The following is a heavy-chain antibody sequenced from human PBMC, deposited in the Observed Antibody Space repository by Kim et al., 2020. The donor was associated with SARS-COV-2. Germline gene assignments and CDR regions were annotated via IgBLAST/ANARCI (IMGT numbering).Heavy chain of an antibody. CDR3: AKIGGGMDV. J-gene: IGHJ6*02. Sequence: GGSLRLSCAASGFTFDDYAMHWVRQAPGKGLEWVSGISWNSGSIGYADSVKGRFTISRDNAKNSLYLQMNSLRAEDTALYYCAKIGGGMDVWGQGTTVTVSS. CDR1: GFTFDDYA. CDR2: ISWNSGSI. V-gene: IGHV3-9*01. D-gene: IGHD3-10*01.